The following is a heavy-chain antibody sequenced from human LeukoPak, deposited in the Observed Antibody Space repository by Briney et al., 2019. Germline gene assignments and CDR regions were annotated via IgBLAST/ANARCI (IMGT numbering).Heavy chain of an antibody. D-gene: IGHD1-14*01. V-gene: IGHV3-11*01. CDR2: ISSSGSTT. CDR1: GFTFSRYY. Sequence: PGGSLSLSCAASGFTFSRYYMNWVRQAPGKGLEWISYISSSGSTTIYADSVKGRFTVSRDNDKNSLSLQMESLRAEDTAVYYCARVPVRKFERVYMDVWGRGTTVTVSS. CDR3: ARVPVRKFERVYMDV. J-gene: IGHJ6*03.